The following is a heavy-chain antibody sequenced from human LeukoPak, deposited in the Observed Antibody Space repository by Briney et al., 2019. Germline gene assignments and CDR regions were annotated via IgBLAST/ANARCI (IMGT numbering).Heavy chain of an antibody. Sequence: ASVKVSCKASGYTFTGYYMHWVRQAPGQGLEWMGWINPNSGGTNYAQKFQGRATMTRDTSISTACMELSRLRSDDTAVYYCARDGWLRDGYNFNYWGQGTLVTVSS. CDR3: ARDGWLRDGYNFNY. CDR2: INPNSGGT. J-gene: IGHJ4*02. D-gene: IGHD5-24*01. CDR1: GYTFTGYY. V-gene: IGHV1-2*02.